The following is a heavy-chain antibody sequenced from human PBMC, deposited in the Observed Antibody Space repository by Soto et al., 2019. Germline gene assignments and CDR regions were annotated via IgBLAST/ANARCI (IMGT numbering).Heavy chain of an antibody. D-gene: IGHD2-8*01. CDR1: GGSFSGYY. Sequence: SETLSLTCAVYGGSFSGYYWSWIRQPPGKGLEWIGEINHSGSTNYNPSLKSRVTISVDTSKNQFSLKLSSVTAADTAVYYCARGRRRTKPYYNYYMDVWGKGTTVTVSS. CDR2: INHSGST. CDR3: ARGRRRTKPYYNYYMDV. V-gene: IGHV4-34*01. J-gene: IGHJ6*03.